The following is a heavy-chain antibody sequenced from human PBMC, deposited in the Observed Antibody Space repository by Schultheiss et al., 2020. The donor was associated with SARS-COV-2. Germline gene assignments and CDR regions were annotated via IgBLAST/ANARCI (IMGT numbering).Heavy chain of an antibody. Sequence: ASVKVSCKASGYTFTSYAMHWVRQAPGQRLEWMGWINAGNGNTKYSQKFQGRVTMTTDTSTSTAYMELRSLRSDDTAVYYCARNIAARPYYYYGMDVWGQGTTVTVSS. D-gene: IGHD6-6*01. J-gene: IGHJ6*02. CDR1: GYTFTSYA. CDR2: INAGNGNT. CDR3: ARNIAARPYYYYGMDV. V-gene: IGHV1-3*01.